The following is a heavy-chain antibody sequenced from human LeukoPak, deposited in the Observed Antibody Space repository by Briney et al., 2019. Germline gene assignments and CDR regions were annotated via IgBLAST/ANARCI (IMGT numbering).Heavy chain of an antibody. CDR3: ARGSSAGASLRHDY. CDR2: IQEDGSED. Sequence: GGSLRLSCAASGFTFSSYWMSWVRQAPGKGLEWVANIQEDGSEDNFVDSVKGRFTISRDNAKKSLYLQMNSLRAEDTAVYYCARGSSAGASLRHDYWGQGTLVTVSS. V-gene: IGHV3-7*01. CDR1: GFTFSSYW. J-gene: IGHJ4*02. D-gene: IGHD1-26*01.